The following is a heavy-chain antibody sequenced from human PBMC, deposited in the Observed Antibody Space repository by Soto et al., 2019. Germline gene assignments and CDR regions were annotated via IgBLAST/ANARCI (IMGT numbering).Heavy chain of an antibody. D-gene: IGHD2-21*02. CDR2: ISAYNGNT. J-gene: IGHJ1*01. CDR1: GYTFPNYG. CDR3: ASDVIPYCGSDCYPGDFHH. Sequence: QVQLVQSGVEVKKPGASVKVSCKASGYTFPNYGINWVRQAPGQGLEWMGWISAYNGNTDYAQKLQGRVTMTTDTATTTAYMEVTNLRSDATDVYYCASDVIPYCGSDCYPGDFHHWGQGTLVIVSS. V-gene: IGHV1-18*04.